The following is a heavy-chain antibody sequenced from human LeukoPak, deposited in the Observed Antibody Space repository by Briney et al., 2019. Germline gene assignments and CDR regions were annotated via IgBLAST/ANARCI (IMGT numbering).Heavy chain of an antibody. V-gene: IGHV3-23*01. CDR1: GFTFSSYA. D-gene: IGHD3-3*01. J-gene: IGHJ1*01. Sequence: GGSLRLSCAASGFTFSSYAMSWVRQAPGKGLEWVSGISGSGGSTNYADSVKGRFTISRDNSKNTLYLQMNSLRAEDTAVYYCAKENTIFGVRGYFQHWGQGTLVTVSS. CDR2: ISGSGGST. CDR3: AKENTIFGVRGYFQH.